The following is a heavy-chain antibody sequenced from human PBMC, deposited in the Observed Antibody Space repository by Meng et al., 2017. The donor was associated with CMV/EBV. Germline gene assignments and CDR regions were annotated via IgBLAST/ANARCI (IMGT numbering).Heavy chain of an antibody. D-gene: IGHD6-13*01. J-gene: IGHJ4*02. CDR3: ARGGIAAAGLH. V-gene: IGHV4-39*07. CDR1: GGPISSRSYY. Sequence: RPLRGWGPGLGNPSAPPSLTYTGSGGPISSRSYYWGWIRQPPGKGLEWIGSIYYSGSTYYNPSLKSRVTISVDTSKNQFSLKLSSVTAADTAVYYCARGGIAAAGLHWGQGTLVTVSS. CDR2: IYYSGST.